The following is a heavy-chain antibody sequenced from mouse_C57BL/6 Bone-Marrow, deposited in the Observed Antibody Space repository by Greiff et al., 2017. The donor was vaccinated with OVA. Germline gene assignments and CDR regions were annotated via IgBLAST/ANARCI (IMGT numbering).Heavy chain of an antibody. CDR1: GYTFTDYY. Sequence: QVQLQQSGPELVKPGASVKISCKASGYTFTDYYINWVKQRPGQGLEWIGWIFPGSGSTYYNEKFKGKATLTVDKSHSNAYMFLSSLSSAVSSVSFCARSWGWVDYWVQGTTLTVSS. V-gene: IGHV1-75*01. J-gene: IGHJ2*01. CDR3: ARSWGWVDY. CDR2: IFPGSGST.